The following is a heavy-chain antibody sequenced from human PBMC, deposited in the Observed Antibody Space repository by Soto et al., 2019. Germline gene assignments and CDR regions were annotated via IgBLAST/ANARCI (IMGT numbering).Heavy chain of an antibody. CDR3: ARDYGDYEP. J-gene: IGHJ5*02. CDR1: CGTFSSYA. Sequence: SGKFSCKASCGTFSSYAIRWVRQAPGQGLEWMGGIIPIFGTANYAQKFQGRVTITADESTSTAYMELSSLRSEDTAVYYCARDYGDYEPWGQGNLVTVSA. D-gene: IGHD4-17*01. V-gene: IGHV1-69*13. CDR2: IIPIFGTA.